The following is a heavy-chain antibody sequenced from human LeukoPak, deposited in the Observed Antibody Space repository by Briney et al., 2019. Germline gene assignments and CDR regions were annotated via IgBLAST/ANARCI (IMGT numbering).Heavy chain of an antibody. Sequence: ASVKVSCKASGYTFTSYGISWVRQAPGQGLEWMGWISAYNGNTNYAQKLQSRVTMTTDTSTSTAYMELRSLRSDDTAVYYCARDVRITAPGGFGYWGQGSLVTVSS. CDR1: GYTFTSYG. V-gene: IGHV1-18*01. J-gene: IGHJ4*02. D-gene: IGHD1-20*01. CDR2: ISAYNGNT. CDR3: ARDVRITAPGGFGY.